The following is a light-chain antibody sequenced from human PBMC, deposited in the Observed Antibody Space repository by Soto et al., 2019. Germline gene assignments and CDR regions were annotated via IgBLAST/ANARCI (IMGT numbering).Light chain of an antibody. CDR1: QRVSSSY. V-gene: IGKV3-20*01. CDR3: QQRYSWLRV. Sequence: EIVLTPSPGTRSLSPEERATLSCMASQRVSSSYLAWYQQKNGQAPRLFIYGASSRATGVPARFSGSVSGTDFNLTISSLESDDFAMYYCQQRYSWLRVFGPVTKVDI. J-gene: IGKJ1*01. CDR2: GAS.